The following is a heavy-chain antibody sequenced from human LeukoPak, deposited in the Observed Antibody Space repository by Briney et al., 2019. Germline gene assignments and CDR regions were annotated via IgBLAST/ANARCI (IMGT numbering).Heavy chain of an antibody. CDR1: GFTFSAFG. Sequence: GGSLRLSCAASGFTFSAFGMNWVRQAPGKGLEWVSTITKSGDSTYYVDSVKGRFTISRDNSKNTLYLQMNSLRAEDTAVYYCARFRTWGDKAFDYWGQGTLVTVSS. CDR2: ITKSGDST. CDR3: ARFRTWGDKAFDY. V-gene: IGHV3-23*01. D-gene: IGHD2-21*02. J-gene: IGHJ4*02.